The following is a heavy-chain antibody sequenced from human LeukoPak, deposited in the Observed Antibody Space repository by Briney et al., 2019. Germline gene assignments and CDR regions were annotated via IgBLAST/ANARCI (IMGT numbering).Heavy chain of an antibody. CDR2: IYPGDSDT. CDR1: GYSLTSYW. D-gene: IGHD6-19*01. CDR3: ARTQESSGWDFDY. Sequence: GESLKISFKGSGYSLTSYWTGWVRQMPGKGLERMGIIYPGDSDTRYSPSFQGQVTISADKSISTAYLQWSSVKASDTAMYYCARTQESSGWDFDYWGQGTLVTVSS. J-gene: IGHJ4*02. V-gene: IGHV5-51*01.